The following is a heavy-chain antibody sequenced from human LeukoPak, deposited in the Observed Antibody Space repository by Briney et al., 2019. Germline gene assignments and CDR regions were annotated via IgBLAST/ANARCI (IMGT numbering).Heavy chain of an antibody. J-gene: IGHJ4*02. CDR3: ARNPYGDYPFDY. D-gene: IGHD4-17*01. CDR1: GFTFNSYA. V-gene: IGHV3-23*01. Sequence: PGGSLRLSCAASGFTFNSYAMYWVRQAPGKGLEWISGIFGSGGSPHYAASVKGRFTISRDNSENTLYLQLNSLRADDTAVYYCARNPYGDYPFDYWGQGTLVAVSS. CDR2: IFGSGGSP.